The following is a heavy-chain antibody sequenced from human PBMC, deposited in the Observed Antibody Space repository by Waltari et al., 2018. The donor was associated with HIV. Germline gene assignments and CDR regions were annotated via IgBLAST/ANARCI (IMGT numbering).Heavy chain of an antibody. V-gene: IGHV4-59*01. CDR1: GGSISSYS. CDR2: IYYSGST. Sequence: QVQLQESGPGLVKPSETLSLNCTVSGGSISSYSWSWIRQPPGKGLEWIGYIYYSGSTNYNPSLKSRVTISVDTSKNQFSLKLSSVTAADTAVYYCARAVVGATSPFDYWGQGTLVTVSS. J-gene: IGHJ4*02. CDR3: ARAVVGATSPFDY. D-gene: IGHD1-26*01.